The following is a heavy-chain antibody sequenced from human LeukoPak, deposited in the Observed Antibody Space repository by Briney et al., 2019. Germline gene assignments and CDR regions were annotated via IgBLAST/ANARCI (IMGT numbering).Heavy chain of an antibody. Sequence: PGGSLRPSCAASGFTFSSYWMHWVRHAPGKGLVWVSRINSDGSSTSYADSVKGRFTISRDNAKNTLYLQMNSLRAEDTAVYYCARSLTYYDFWSGYYPHYYYYYMDVWGKGTTVTVSS. CDR1: GFTFSSYW. J-gene: IGHJ6*03. V-gene: IGHV3-74*01. CDR3: ARSLTYYDFWSGYYPHYYYYYMDV. CDR2: INSDGSST. D-gene: IGHD3-3*01.